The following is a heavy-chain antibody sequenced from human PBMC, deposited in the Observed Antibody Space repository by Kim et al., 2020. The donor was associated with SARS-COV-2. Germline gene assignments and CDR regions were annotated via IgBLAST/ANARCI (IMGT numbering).Heavy chain of an antibody. CDR1: GFTFSSYA. J-gene: IGHJ4*02. CDR3: AKDSIGYYYDSSGYSALDY. D-gene: IGHD3-22*01. Sequence: GGSLRLSCAASGFTFSSYAMSWVRQAPGKGLEWVSAISGSGGSTYYADSVKGRFTISRDNSKNTLYLQMNSLRAEDTAVYYCAKDSIGYYYDSSGYSALDYWGQGTLVTVSS. V-gene: IGHV3-23*01. CDR2: ISGSGGST.